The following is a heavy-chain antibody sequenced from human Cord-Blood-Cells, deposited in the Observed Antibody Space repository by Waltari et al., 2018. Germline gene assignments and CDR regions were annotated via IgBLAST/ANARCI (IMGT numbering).Heavy chain of an antibody. D-gene: IGHD1-26*01. CDR2: IYYSGST. CDR1: GGSISSYY. J-gene: IGHJ4*02. V-gene: IGHV4-59*08. CDR3: ARHPPGGSYYFDY. Sequence: QVQLQESGPGLVKPSETLSLTCTVSGGSISSYYWSWIRQPPGKGLEWIGYIYYSGSTNYNPSLKSRVTISVDTSKNQVSLKLSSVTAADTAVYYCARHPPGGSYYFDYWGQGTLVTVSS.